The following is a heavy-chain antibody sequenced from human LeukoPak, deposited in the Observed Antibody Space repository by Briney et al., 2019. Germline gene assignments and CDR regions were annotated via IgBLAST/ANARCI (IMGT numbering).Heavy chain of an antibody. CDR1: GFTFSSYS. V-gene: IGHV3-21*01. CDR3: ARGGSSGLDY. CDR2: ISSSSSYI. D-gene: IGHD1-26*01. Sequence: GRSLRLSCAASGFTFSSYSMNWVRQAPGKGLEWVSSISSSSSYIYYADSVKGRFTISRDNAKNSLYLQMNSLRAEDTAVYYCARGGSSGLDYWGQGTLVTVSS. J-gene: IGHJ4*02.